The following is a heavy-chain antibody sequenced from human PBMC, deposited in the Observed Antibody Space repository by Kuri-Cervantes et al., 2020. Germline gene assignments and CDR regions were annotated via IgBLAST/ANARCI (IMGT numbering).Heavy chain of an antibody. Sequence: GESLKISCAASGFTFSGYAMSWVRQAPGKGLEWVSAISGSGGSIYYADSVKGRFTISRDNSKNTPYVQMNSLRAEDTAVYYCAKGGMYYYDSSGYFDYWGQGTLVTVSS. CDR3: AKGGMYYYDSSGYFDY. J-gene: IGHJ4*02. V-gene: IGHV3-23*01. CDR2: ISGSGGSI. CDR1: GFTFSGYA. D-gene: IGHD3-22*01.